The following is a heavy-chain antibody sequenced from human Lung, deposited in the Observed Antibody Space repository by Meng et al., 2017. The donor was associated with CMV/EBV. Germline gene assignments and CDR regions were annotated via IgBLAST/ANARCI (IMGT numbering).Heavy chain of an antibody. CDR2: VYYDGST. Sequence: SXTLSLXCTVTRGSVTSSSSYWTWIRQPPGKGLVRIRYVYYDGSTNYNPFLKSRVTISLDTSKNQFSLDLPSVTGADTAVYYCAREDEEGGYFDNWGQGTXVTVSS. J-gene: IGHJ4*02. D-gene: IGHD3-16*01. CDR1: RGSVTSSSSY. V-gene: IGHV4-61*01. CDR3: AREDEEGGYFDN.